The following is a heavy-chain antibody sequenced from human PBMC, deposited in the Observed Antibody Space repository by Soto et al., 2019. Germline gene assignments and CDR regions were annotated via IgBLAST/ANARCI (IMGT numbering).Heavy chain of an antibody. J-gene: IGHJ4*02. D-gene: IGHD3-3*01. CDR2: INAGNGNT. Sequence: GASVKVSCKASGYTFTSYAMHWVRQAPGQRLEWMGWINAGNGNTKYSQKFQGRVTITRDTSASTAYMELSSLRSEDTAVYYCARDMITTFGVVIEYFDYWGQGTLVTLSS. V-gene: IGHV1-3*01. CDR1: GYTFTSYA. CDR3: ARDMITTFGVVIEYFDY.